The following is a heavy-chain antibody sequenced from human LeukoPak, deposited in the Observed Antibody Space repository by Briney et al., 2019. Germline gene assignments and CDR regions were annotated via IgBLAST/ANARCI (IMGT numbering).Heavy chain of an antibody. J-gene: IGHJ6*03. D-gene: IGHD4-17*01. CDR3: ARANYGDYVYYYYYMDV. Sequence: ASVKVSCKASGYTFTSYYMHWVRQAPGQGLEWMGIINPSGGSTSYAQKFQGRVTMTRDMSTSTVYMELSSLRSEDTAVYYCARANYGDYVYYYYYMDVWGKGTTVTVSS. V-gene: IGHV1-46*01. CDR1: GYTFTSYY. CDR2: INPSGGST.